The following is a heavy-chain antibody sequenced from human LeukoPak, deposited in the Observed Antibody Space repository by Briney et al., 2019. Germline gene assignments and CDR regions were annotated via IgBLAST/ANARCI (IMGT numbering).Heavy chain of an antibody. J-gene: IGHJ4*02. Sequence: QTGGSLRLSCAASGFTFDDYAMHWVRQAPGKGLEWVSGISWNSGSIGYADSVKGRFTISRDNAKNSLYLQMNSLRAEDTALYYCAPHPITIFGVVTATSWGQGTLVTVSS. CDR2: ISWNSGSI. V-gene: IGHV3-9*01. CDR3: APHPITIFGVVTATS. CDR1: GFTFDDYA. D-gene: IGHD3-3*01.